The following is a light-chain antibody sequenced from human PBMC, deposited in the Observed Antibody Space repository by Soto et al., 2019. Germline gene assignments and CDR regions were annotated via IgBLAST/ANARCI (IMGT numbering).Light chain of an antibody. J-gene: IGKJ1*01. CDR1: QSVTSSY. CDR3: QQYGSSPRT. V-gene: IGKV3-20*01. CDR2: GAS. Sequence: IVLTQSPGTLSLSPGETATLSSRASQSVTSSYLAWYQLKPGQAPRLLIYGASSRATGIPDRFSGSGPGTDFTLTISRLDPEDFAVYFCQQYGSSPRTFGQGTKV.